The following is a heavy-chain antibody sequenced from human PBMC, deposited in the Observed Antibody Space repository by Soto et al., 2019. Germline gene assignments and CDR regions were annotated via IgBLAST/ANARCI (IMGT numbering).Heavy chain of an antibody. CDR2: IIPIFGTA. V-gene: IGHV1-69*12. J-gene: IGHJ6*02. D-gene: IGHD6-13*01. Sequence: QVQLVQSGAEVKKPGSSVKVSCKASGGTFSSYAISWVRQAPGQGLEWMGGIIPIFGTANYAQKFQGRVTITADESTSTAYMELSSLRSEDTAVYYCARDYSSSWSPYYDDYGMDVWGHVTTVTFSS. CDR1: GGTFSSYA. CDR3: ARDYSSSWSPYYDDYGMDV.